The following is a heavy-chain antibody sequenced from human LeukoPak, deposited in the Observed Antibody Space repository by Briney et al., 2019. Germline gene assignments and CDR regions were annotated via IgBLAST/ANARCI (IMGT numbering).Heavy chain of an antibody. J-gene: IGHJ3*02. CDR2: ISSSSSYI. Sequence: GGSLRLSCAASGFTFSSYSMNWVGQAPGKGLEWVSSISSSSSYIYYADSVKGRFTISRDNAKNSLYLQMNSLRAEDTAVYYCARDVSIAARPGAFDIWGQGTMVTVSS. CDR3: ARDVSIAARPGAFDI. D-gene: IGHD6-6*01. V-gene: IGHV3-21*01. CDR1: GFTFSSYS.